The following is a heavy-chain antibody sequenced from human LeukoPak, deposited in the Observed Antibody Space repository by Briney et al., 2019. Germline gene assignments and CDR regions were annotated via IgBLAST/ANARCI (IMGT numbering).Heavy chain of an antibody. CDR3: ARGGFYCGGDCYVDY. Sequence: KPSETLSLTCAVYGGSFSTYYWSWLRQPPGKGLEWIGEINHSGSTNYNPSLKSRVTISVDTSKNQFSLKLSSVTAADTAVYYCARGGFYCGGDCYVDYWGQGTLVTVSS. J-gene: IGHJ4*02. D-gene: IGHD2-21*02. CDR2: INHSGST. CDR1: GGSFSTYY. V-gene: IGHV4-34*01.